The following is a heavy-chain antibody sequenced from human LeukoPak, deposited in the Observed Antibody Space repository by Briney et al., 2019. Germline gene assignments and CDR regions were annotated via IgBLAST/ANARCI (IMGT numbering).Heavy chain of an antibody. CDR3: ASHSLYSSSGAFDY. CDR2: IYYSGNT. Sequence: SETLSLTCTVSGDSISSSNSYWGWIRQPPGKGLEWIGSIYYSGNTYYNASLKSRVSISVDTSKNQFSLKLSSVTAADTAVYYCASHSLYSSSGAFDYWGQGTLVTVSS. V-gene: IGHV4-39*07. D-gene: IGHD6-6*01. J-gene: IGHJ4*02. CDR1: GDSISSSNSY.